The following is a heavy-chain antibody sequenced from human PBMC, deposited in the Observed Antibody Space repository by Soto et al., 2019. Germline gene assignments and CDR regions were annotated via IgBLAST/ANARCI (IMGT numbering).Heavy chain of an antibody. D-gene: IGHD6-6*01. CDR2: IYYSGST. V-gene: IGHV4-61*01. CDR1: GGSVSSGSYY. Sequence: SETLSVTCTVSGGSVSSGSYYWSWIRQPPGKGLEWIGYIYYSGSTNYNPSLKSRVTISVDTSKNQFSLKLSSVTAADTAVYYCARWDSSSFNYYYYGMDVWGQGTTVTVSS. CDR3: ARWDSSSFNYYYYGMDV. J-gene: IGHJ6*02.